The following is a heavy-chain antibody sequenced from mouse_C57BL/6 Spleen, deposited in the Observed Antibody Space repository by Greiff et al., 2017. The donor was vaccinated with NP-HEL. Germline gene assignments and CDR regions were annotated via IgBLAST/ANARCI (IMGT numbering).Heavy chain of an antibody. V-gene: IGHV1-74*01. CDR3: AASIYYDYDDGYAMDY. J-gene: IGHJ4*01. CDR1: GYTFTSYW. D-gene: IGHD2-4*01. CDR2: IHPSDSDT. Sequence: VQLQQPGAELVKPGASVKVSCKASGYTFTSYWMHWVKQRPGHGLEWIGRIHPSDSDTNYNQKFKGKATLTVDKSSSTAYMQLSSLTSEDSAVYYCAASIYYDYDDGYAMDYWGQGTSVTVSS.